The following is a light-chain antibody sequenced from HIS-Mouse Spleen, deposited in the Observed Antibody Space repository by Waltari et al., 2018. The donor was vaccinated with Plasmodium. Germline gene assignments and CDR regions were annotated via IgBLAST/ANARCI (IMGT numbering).Light chain of an antibody. V-gene: IGLV3-21*02. CDR1: NIGSKS. J-gene: IGLJ1*01. CDR3: QVWDSSSDHYV. CDR2: DDS. Sequence: SYVLTQPPSVSVAPGPTARITWGGNNIGSKSVHRYQQKPGQAPVPAVYDDSDRPSGIPERVSGANSGNTATLTISRVEAGDEADYYCQVWDSSSDHYVFGAGTKVTVL.